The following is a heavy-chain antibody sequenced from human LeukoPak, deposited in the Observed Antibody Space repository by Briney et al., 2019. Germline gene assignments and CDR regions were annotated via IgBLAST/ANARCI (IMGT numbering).Heavy chain of an antibody. CDR3: ARVLGTYGPVEHPDY. D-gene: IGHD7-27*01. Sequence: ASVKVSCKASGYTFTSYGISWVRQAPGQGLEWMGWISAYNGNTNYAQKLQGRVTMTTDTSTSTAYMELRSLRSDDTAVYYCARVLGTYGPVEHPDYWCQGTLVTVSS. J-gene: IGHJ4*02. V-gene: IGHV1-18*01. CDR2: ISAYNGNT. CDR1: GYTFTSYG.